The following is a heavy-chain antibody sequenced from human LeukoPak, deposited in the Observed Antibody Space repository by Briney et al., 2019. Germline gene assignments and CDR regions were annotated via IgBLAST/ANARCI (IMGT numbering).Heavy chain of an antibody. CDR3: ARRAWELLVFDY. CDR1: GGSISSSSYY. D-gene: IGHD1-26*01. Sequence: SETLSLTCTVSGGSISSSSYYWGWIRQPPGKGLEWIGSIYYSGSTYYNPSLKSRVTISVDTSKNQFSLKLSSVTAADTAVYYCARRAWELLVFDYWGQGTLVTVSS. CDR2: IYYSGST. V-gene: IGHV4-39*07. J-gene: IGHJ4*02.